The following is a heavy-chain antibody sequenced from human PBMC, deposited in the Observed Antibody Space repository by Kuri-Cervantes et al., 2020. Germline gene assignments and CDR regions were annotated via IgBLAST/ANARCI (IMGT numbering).Heavy chain of an antibody. J-gene: IGHJ6*02. D-gene: IGHD4/OR15-4a*01. CDR1: GFTFSSYA. CDR2: ISYDGSNK. Sequence: GGSLRLSCAASGFTFSSYAMHWVRQAPGKGLEWVAVISYDGSNKNYADSVKGRFTISRDNAKNSLYLQMNSLRAEDTAVYYCARFTTRLWHGMDVGGQGTTVTVSS. V-gene: IGHV3-30-3*01. CDR3: ARFTTRLWHGMDV.